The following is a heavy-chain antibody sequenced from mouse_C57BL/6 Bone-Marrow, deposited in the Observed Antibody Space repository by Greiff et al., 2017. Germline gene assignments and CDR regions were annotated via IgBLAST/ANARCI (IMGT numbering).Heavy chain of an antibody. V-gene: IGHV7-1*01. J-gene: IGHJ2*01. CDR2: SRNKANDYTT. D-gene: IGHD4-1*01. CDR3: ARDLGRGYFDY. CDR1: GFTFSDFY. Sequence: EVNLVESGGGLVQSGRSLRLSCATSGFTFSDFYMEWVRQAPGKGLEWIAASRNKANDYTTEYSASVKGLFIVSRDTSQSILYLQMNALRAEDTAIYYCARDLGRGYFDYWGQGTTLTVSS.